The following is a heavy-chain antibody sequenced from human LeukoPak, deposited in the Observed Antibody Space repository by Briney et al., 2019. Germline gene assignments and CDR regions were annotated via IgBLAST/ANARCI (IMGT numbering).Heavy chain of an antibody. J-gene: IGHJ3*02. CDR3: AKVWVLEWELLGAFDI. D-gene: IGHD1-26*01. Sequence: PGGSLRLSCAASGFTFSSYAMSWVRQAPGKGLEWVSAISGSGGSTYYADSVKGRFTIFRDNSKNTLYLQMNSLRAEDTAVYHCAKVWVLEWELLGAFDIWGQGTMVTVSS. V-gene: IGHV3-23*01. CDR2: ISGSGGST. CDR1: GFTFSSYA.